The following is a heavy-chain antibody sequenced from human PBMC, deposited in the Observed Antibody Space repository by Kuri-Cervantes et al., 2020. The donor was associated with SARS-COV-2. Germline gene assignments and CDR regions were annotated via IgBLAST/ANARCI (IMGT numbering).Heavy chain of an antibody. Sequence: ESPKNSRAASGFTFSSYAMSWVRQAPGKGLEWVSAISGSGGSTYYADSVKGRFTISRDNSKNTLYLQMNSLRAEDTAVYYCAKGDSSGWYIFDYWGQGTLVTVSS. CDR3: AKGDSSGWYIFDY. CDR1: GFTFSSYA. J-gene: IGHJ4*02. V-gene: IGHV3-23*01. CDR2: ISGSGGST. D-gene: IGHD6-19*01.